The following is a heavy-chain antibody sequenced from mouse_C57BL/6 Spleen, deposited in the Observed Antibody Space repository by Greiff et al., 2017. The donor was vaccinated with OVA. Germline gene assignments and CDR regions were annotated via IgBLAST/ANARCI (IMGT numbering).Heavy chain of an antibody. CDR2: INPYNGGT. J-gene: IGHJ4*01. D-gene: IGHD1-2*01. CDR3: ARRSPAGAMDY. Sequence: SGPVLVKPGASVKMSCKASGYTFTDYYMNWVKQSHGKSLEWIGVINPYNGGTSYNQKFKGKATLTVDKSSSTAYMELNSLTSEDSAVYYCARRSPAGAMDYWGQGTSVTVSS. V-gene: IGHV1-19*01. CDR1: GYTFTDYY.